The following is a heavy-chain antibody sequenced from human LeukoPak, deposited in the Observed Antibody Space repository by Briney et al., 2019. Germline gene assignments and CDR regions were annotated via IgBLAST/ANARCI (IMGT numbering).Heavy chain of an antibody. CDR2: IIPTFGTA. V-gene: IGHV1-69*05. D-gene: IGHD1-26*01. CDR3: ARVSSRVGATFFDY. CDR1: GGTFSSYA. Sequence: ASVKVSCKASGGTFSSYAISWVRQAPGQGLEWMGGIIPTFGTANYAQKFQGRVTITTDESTSTAYMELSSLRSEDTAVYYCARVSSRVGATFFDYWGQGTLVTVSS. J-gene: IGHJ4*02.